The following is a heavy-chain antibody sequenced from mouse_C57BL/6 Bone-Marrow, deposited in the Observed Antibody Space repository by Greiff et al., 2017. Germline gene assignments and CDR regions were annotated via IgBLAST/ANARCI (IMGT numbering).Heavy chain of an antibody. V-gene: IGHV1-26*01. CDR1: GYTFTDYY. CDR3: ARRGYGYSNGVDY. J-gene: IGHJ4*01. Sequence: EVQLQQSGPELVKPGASVKISCKASGYTFTDYYMNWVKQSHGQSLEWIGDINPNNGGTSYNQKFKGKATLTVDKSSSTAYMELRSLTSEDSAVYYCARRGYGYSNGVDYWGQGTTLTVSS. CDR2: INPNNGGT. D-gene: IGHD2-5*01.